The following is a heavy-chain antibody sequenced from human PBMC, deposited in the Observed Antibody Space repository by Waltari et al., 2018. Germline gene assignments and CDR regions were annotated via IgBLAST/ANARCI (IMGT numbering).Heavy chain of an antibody. CDR1: GYTFTDYY. V-gene: IGHV1-69-2*01. CDR3: ATVNLSSGWPGDY. J-gene: IGHJ4*02. D-gene: IGHD6-19*01. CDR2: FDPEDGET. Sequence: EVQLVQSGAEVKKPGATVKISCKVSGYTFTDYYMHWVRQAPGKGLEWMGGFDPEDGETIYAQKFQGRVTMTEDTSTDTAYMELSSLRSEDTAVYYCATVNLSSGWPGDYWGQGTLVTVSS.